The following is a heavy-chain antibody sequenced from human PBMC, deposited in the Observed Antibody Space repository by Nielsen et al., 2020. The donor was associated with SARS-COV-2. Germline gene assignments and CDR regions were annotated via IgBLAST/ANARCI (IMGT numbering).Heavy chain of an antibody. J-gene: IGHJ4*02. D-gene: IGHD2-15*01. CDR3: ARATGGYCSGGSCYYFDY. Sequence: ASVKVSCKASGYTFTGYYMHWVRQAPGQGLEWMGRINPNSGGTNYAQKFQGRVTMTRDTSISTAYMELSRLRSDDTAVYYCARATGGYCSGGSCYYFDYWGQGTLVTVSS. CDR2: INPNSGGT. V-gene: IGHV1-2*06. CDR1: GYTFTGYY.